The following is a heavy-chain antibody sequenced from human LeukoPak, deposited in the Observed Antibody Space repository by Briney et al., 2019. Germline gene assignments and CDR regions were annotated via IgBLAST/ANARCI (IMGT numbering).Heavy chain of an antibody. CDR1: GGSINSYY. D-gene: IGHD5-18*01. CDR3: ARGGYSYGLGDY. Sequence: SETLSLTCTVSGGSINSYYWSWIRQPPGKGLEWIGYIYYSGSTNYNPSLKSRVTISVDTSKNQFPLKLSSVTAADTAVYYCARGGYSYGLGDYWGQGTLVTVSS. CDR2: IYYSGST. J-gene: IGHJ4*02. V-gene: IGHV4-59*01.